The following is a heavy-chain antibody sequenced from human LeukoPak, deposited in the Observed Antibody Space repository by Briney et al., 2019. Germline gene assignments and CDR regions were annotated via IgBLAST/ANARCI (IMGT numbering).Heavy chain of an antibody. D-gene: IGHD6-13*01. CDR2: INDGGST. V-gene: IGHV4-34*01. CDR3: ARAARSIAAAAADAFDI. Sequence: SETLSLTCAVYGGSFSGYYWSWIRQPPGKGLEWIGEINDGGSTNYNPSLKSRVTISVDTSKNQFSLKLSSVTAADTAVYYCARAARSIAAAAADAFDIWGQGTMVTVSS. J-gene: IGHJ3*02. CDR1: GGSFSGYY.